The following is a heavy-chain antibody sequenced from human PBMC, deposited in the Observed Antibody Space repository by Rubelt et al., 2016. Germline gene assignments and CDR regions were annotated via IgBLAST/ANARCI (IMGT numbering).Heavy chain of an antibody. CDR1: GFSLSTSGMC. CDR2: IDWDDDK. CDR3: AHRARGMSDLYFFDY. V-gene: IGHV2-70*01. Sequence: QVTLRESGPALVKPTQTLTLTCTFSGFSLSTSGMCVSWIRQPPGKALEWLALIDWDDDKYYSTSLKTRLTISKDTSRNQVVLTMTNMDPGDTATYYCAHRARGMSDLYFFDYWGRGTLVTV. J-gene: IGHJ4*02. D-gene: IGHD1-14*01.